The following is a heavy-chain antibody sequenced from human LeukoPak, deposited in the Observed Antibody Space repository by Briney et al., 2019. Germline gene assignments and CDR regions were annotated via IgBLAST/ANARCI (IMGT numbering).Heavy chain of an antibody. D-gene: IGHD2-15*01. J-gene: IGHJ4*02. Sequence: SVKVSCNASGGTFSSYAISWVRQAPGQGLEWMGRIIPILGTANYAQKFQGRVTITADKSTSTAYMELSSPRSEDTAVYYCARGYCSGGSCLGYYWGQGTLVTVSS. CDR2: IIPILGTA. V-gene: IGHV1-69*04. CDR3: ARGYCSGGSCLGYY. CDR1: GGTFSSYA.